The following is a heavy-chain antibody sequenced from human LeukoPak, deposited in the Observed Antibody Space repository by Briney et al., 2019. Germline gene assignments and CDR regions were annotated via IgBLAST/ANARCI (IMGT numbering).Heavy chain of an antibody. D-gene: IGHD6-13*01. CDR1: GYTFTVYY. V-gene: IGHV1-2*02. Sequence: ASVKVSCKASGYTFTVYYMHWVRQAPGQGLEWMGWINPNSGVTNSAQQFQGRVTMTRDTSISTAYMELRSLRSDDTAVYYCAREGYSSSWNYFDYWGQGALVTVSS. J-gene: IGHJ4*02. CDR3: AREGYSSSWNYFDY. CDR2: INPNSGVT.